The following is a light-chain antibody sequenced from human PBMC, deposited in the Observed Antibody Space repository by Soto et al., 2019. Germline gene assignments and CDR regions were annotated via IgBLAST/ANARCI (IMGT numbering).Light chain of an antibody. Sequence: DVQLTQSPSFLSASVGDRVSITCRASQGISSYLAWYQQKPGKAPKLLIYAASTLQSGVPSRFSGSESGTEFTLTISSLQPEDFATYYCQRLNNYPLAFGGGTKVESK. CDR1: QGISSY. V-gene: IGKV1-9*01. CDR2: AAS. CDR3: QRLNNYPLA. J-gene: IGKJ4*01.